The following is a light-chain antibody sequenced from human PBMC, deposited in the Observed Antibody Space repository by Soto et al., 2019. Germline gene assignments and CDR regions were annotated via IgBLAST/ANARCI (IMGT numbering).Light chain of an antibody. CDR3: QQYTLSRFP. V-gene: IGKV3-20*01. J-gene: IGKJ3*01. Sequence: EIVLTQSPGTLSLSPGERATLSCRASQSVNSRYLAWYQQKPGQAPRLLIYGASSRATGIPDRFSGSVSGTDFILTISRLEPEDFAVYYCQQYTLSRFPFGPGTKVDIK. CDR2: GAS. CDR1: QSVNSRY.